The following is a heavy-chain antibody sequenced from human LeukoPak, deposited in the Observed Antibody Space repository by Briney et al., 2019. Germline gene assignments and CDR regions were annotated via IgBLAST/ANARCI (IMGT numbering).Heavy chain of an antibody. V-gene: IGHV3-30*18. J-gene: IGHJ5*02. Sequence: GGSLRLSCAASGYIFCIYDMHWVRQAPGKGLEWVAVISEDGKNKYYADSVKGRITISRDNSRNTVHLQMNSLRGDDTAEYYCVKDRERTASSTFFPWGQRTLVTVST. D-gene: IGHD3-16*01. CDR3: VKDRERTASSTFFP. CDR2: ISEDGKNK. CDR1: GYIFCIYD.